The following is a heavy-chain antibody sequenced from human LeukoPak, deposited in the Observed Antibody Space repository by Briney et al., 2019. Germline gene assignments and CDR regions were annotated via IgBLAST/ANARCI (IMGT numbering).Heavy chain of an antibody. CDR3: ARVTGYMIEDYFDY. V-gene: IGHV4-59*01. D-gene: IGHD3-22*01. CDR2: IYYSGST. Sequence: SETLSLTCTVSGGSISSYYWSWIRQPPGKGLEWIGYIYYSGSTNYKPSLTSRVTISVETSKNQFSLKLRSVTAADTAVYYCARVTGYMIEDYFDYWGQGTLVTVSS. J-gene: IGHJ4*02. CDR1: GGSISSYY.